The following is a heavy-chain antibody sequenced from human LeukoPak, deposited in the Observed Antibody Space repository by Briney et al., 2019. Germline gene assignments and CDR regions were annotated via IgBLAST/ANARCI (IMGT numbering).Heavy chain of an antibody. J-gene: IGHJ5*02. D-gene: IGHD3-10*01. V-gene: IGHV3-30*03. CDR3: ARDSLGSGSYGWFDP. CDR1: GFTFSSYG. Sequence: GGSLRLSCAASGFTFSSYGMHWVRQAPGKGLEWVAVISYDGSNKYYADSVKGRFTISRDNSKNTLYLQMNSLRAEDTAVYYCARDSLGSGSYGWFDPWGQGTLVTVSS. CDR2: ISYDGSNK.